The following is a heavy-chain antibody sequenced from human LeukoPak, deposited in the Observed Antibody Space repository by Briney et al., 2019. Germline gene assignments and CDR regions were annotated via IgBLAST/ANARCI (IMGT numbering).Heavy chain of an antibody. CDR3: AREASAVGAAGGFFDY. V-gene: IGHV4-59*01. D-gene: IGHD2-15*01. CDR1: GGSFSTYY. Sequence: SETLSLTCTVSGGSFSTYYWSWIRQPPGKGLEWVGYIYYGGTTNYNPSLKSRVTISVDTSKSQFSLRLNSVTAADTAVYYCAREASAVGAAGGFFDYWGQGTLVTVSS. CDR2: IYYGGTT. J-gene: IGHJ4*02.